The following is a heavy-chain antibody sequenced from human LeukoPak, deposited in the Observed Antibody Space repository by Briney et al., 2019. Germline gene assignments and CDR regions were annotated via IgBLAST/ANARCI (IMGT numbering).Heavy chain of an antibody. V-gene: IGHV3-33*01. J-gene: IGHJ6*02. CDR2: IWYDGSNK. CDR3: ARGDYGDYLTLYYYYGMDV. D-gene: IGHD4-17*01. CDR1: GFTFSSYG. Sequence: GGSLRLSCAASGFTFSSYGMHWVRQAPGKGLEWVAVIWYDGSNKYYADSVKGRFTISRDNSENTLYLQMNSLRAEDTAVYYCARGDYGDYLTLYYYYGMDVWGQGTTVTVSS.